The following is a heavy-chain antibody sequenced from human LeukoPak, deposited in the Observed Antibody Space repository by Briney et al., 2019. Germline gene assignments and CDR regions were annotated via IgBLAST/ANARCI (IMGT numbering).Heavy chain of an antibody. V-gene: IGHV4-61*01. CDR3: ARSIVGATYFHY. CDR2: IYYNGNT. D-gene: IGHD1-26*01. Sequence: SETLSLTCTVSGGSVSSGSYYWSWIRQPPGKGLERIGYIYYNGNTNYNPSLKSRVTISVDMSKNQFSLKLSSVTAADTAVYYCARSIVGATYFHYRGQGTLVTVSS. J-gene: IGHJ4*02. CDR1: GGSVSSGSYY.